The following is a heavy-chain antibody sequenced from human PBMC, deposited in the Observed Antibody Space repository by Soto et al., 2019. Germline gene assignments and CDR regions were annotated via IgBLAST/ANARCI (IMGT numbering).Heavy chain of an antibody. CDR3: ARDFRGSGSKTIWFTFDP. CDR2: IYYSGST. V-gene: IGHV4-31*03. D-gene: IGHD3-10*01. CDR1: GGSISSGGYY. Sequence: PSETLSLTCTVSGGSISSGGYYWSWIRQHPGKGLEWIGYIYYSGSTYYNPSLKSRVTISVDTSKNQFSLKLSSVTAADTAVYYCARDFRGSGSKTIWFTFDPWGQGTLVTSPQ. J-gene: IGHJ5*02.